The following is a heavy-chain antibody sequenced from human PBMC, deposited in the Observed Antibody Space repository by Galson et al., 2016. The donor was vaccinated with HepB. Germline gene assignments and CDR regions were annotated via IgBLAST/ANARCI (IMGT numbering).Heavy chain of an antibody. V-gene: IGHV3-11*01. CDR1: GFDFSDKY. D-gene: IGHD3-3*01. Sequence: SLRLSCAASGFDFSDKYMSWIRQAPGKGLEWVSFMSGSGSIISYADSVRGRFTISRDNAKNSLYLQMNSLRVEDTAVYYCASEPTYYGSSYYYGMDVWGQGTTVTVSS. CDR2: MSGSGSII. CDR3: ASEPTYYGSSYYYGMDV. J-gene: IGHJ6*02.